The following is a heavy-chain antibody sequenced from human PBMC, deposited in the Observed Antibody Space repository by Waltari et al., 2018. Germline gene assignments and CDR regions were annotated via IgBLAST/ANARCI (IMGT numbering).Heavy chain of an antibody. CDR3: ARTPKDCSGGSCYYWYFDL. D-gene: IGHD2-15*01. J-gene: IGHJ2*01. CDR1: GYSFTSYW. CDR2: IYPGDSDT. V-gene: IGHV5-51*03. Sequence: EVQLVQSGAEVKKPGESLKISCKGSGYSFTSYWIGWVRQMPGKGLEWMGIIYPGDSDTRYSPSFQGQVTISADKSISTAYLQWSSLKASDTAMYYCARTPKDCSGGSCYYWYFDLWGRGTLVTVSS.